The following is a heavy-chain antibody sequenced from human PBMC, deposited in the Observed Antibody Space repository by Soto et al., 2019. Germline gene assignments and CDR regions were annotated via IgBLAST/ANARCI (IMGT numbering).Heavy chain of an antibody. CDR3: ARDMDTYSRFSGFDP. D-gene: IGHD5-18*01. CDR2: IWYDGSKK. Sequence: GGSLRLSCAASGFTFSSYGMHWVRQAPGKGLEWVAVIWYDGSKKYYADSVKGRFTISRDSSENTLYLQMNSLRAEDTGLYYCARDMDTYSRFSGFDPWGQGTLVTVSS. V-gene: IGHV3-33*08. CDR1: GFTFSSYG. J-gene: IGHJ5*02.